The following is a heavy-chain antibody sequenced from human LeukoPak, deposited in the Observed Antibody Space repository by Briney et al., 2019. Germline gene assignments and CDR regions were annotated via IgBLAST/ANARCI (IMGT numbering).Heavy chain of an antibody. J-gene: IGHJ3*02. CDR3: ARISFSSSRADAFDI. V-gene: IGHV3-30*03. D-gene: IGHD6-13*01. CDR2: ISYDGNKT. CDR1: GLNFSSYG. Sequence: GRSLRLSCAGSGLNFSSYGMHWVRQAPGKGLEGVALISYDGNKTYYVESVKGRFTISRDDSRNSLYLQMNSLKNEDSAVYYCARISFSSSRADAFDIWGQGTMVTVSS.